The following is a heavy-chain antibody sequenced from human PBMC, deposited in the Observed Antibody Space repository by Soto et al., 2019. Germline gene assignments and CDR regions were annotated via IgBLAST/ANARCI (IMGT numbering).Heavy chain of an antibody. V-gene: IGHV4-59*01. CDR2: VDYSGKN. J-gene: IGHJ6*03. CDR1: GGSISPYY. Sequence: QVQLPESGPGLVKPSETLSLTCTVSGGSISPYYWCWIRQPPGKGLECIGYVDYSGKNNYNPSLERRVTISVDTARNRFSLNLTSATAADTAVYYCARKGAAASYAHSYMDVWGRGTEVTVSS. D-gene: IGHD6-13*01. CDR3: ARKGAAASYAHSYMDV.